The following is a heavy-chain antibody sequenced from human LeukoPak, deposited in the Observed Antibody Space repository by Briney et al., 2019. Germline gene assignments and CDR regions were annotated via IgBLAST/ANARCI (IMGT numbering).Heavy chain of an antibody. Sequence: PGGSLRLSCAASGITFSSHAMHWVRRAPGKGLEYVSAISANGGNTWYANSVKGRFTISRDNSKNTLYLQMGSLRVEDMAVYYCARASMGAPGPHDVYDIWGQGTMVTVSS. D-gene: IGHD6-13*01. CDR3: ARASMGAPGPHDVYDI. CDR1: GITFSSHA. J-gene: IGHJ3*02. CDR2: ISANGGNT. V-gene: IGHV3-64*01.